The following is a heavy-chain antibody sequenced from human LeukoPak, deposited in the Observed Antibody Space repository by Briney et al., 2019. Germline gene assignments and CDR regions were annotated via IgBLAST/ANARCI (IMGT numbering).Heavy chain of an antibody. Sequence: SETLSLTCTVSGGSISSSSYYWGWIRQPPGKGLEWIGSIYYSGSTYYNPSLKSRVTISVDTSKNQFSLKLSSVTAADAAVYYCVAGTAMVMDWFDPWGQGTLVTVSS. V-gene: IGHV4-39*01. CDR2: IYYSGST. CDR1: GGSISSSSYY. D-gene: IGHD5-18*01. CDR3: VAGTAMVMDWFDP. J-gene: IGHJ5*02.